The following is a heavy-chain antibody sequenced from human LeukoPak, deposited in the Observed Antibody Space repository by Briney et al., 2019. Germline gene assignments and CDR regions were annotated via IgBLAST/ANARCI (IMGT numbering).Heavy chain of an antibody. V-gene: IGHV4-61*01. CDR1: GGSVSSGSYY. Sequence: PSETLSLTCTVSGGSVSSGSYYWGWIRQPPGKGLEWIGYIYYSGSTNYNPSLKSRVTISVDTSKNQFSLKLSSVTAADTAVYYCAREETVTGYFDYWGQGTLVTVSS. D-gene: IGHD4-17*01. CDR2: IYYSGST. CDR3: AREETVTGYFDY. J-gene: IGHJ4*02.